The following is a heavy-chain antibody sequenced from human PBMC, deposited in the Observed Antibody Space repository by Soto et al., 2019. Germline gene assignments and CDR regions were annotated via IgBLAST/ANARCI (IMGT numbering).Heavy chain of an antibody. D-gene: IGHD3-22*01. CDR3: AKDLYYDSSGYYPPFFDY. J-gene: IGHJ4*02. V-gene: IGHV3-23*01. CDR2: ISGSGGST. Sequence: EVQLLESGGGLVQPGGSLRLSCAASGFTFSSYAMSWVRQAPGKGLEWVSAISGSGGSTYYADSVQGRFTISRDNSKNTLYLQMNSLRAEDTAVYYCAKDLYYDSSGYYPPFFDYWGQGTLVTVSS. CDR1: GFTFSSYA.